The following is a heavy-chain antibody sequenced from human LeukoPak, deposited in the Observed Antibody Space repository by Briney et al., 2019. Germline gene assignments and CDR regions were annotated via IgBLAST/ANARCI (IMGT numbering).Heavy chain of an antibody. CDR2: MNPNSGNT. CDR1: GYTFTSYD. CDR3: ARGSYDSSGYTLNY. J-gene: IGHJ4*02. D-gene: IGHD3-22*01. V-gene: IGHV1-8*01. Sequence: GASVKVSCKAPGYTFTSYDINWVRQATGQGLEWMGWMNPNSGNTGYAQKFQGRVTMTRNTSISTAYMELSSLRSEDTAVYYCARGSYDSSGYTLNYWGQGTLVTVSS.